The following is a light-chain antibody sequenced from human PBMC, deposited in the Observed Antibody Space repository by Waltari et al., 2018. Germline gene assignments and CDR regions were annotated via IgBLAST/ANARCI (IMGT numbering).Light chain of an antibody. CDR2: DVS. V-gene: IGLV2-14*01. CDR1: SSDVGGYNY. Sequence: QSALTQPASVSGSPGQSITISCSGTSSDVGGYNYVSWYQQLPGKAPKLMIYDVSNRPSGVSTRFSGSKSDNTASLTISGLQAEDEADYYCSSYTVSSTRIFGGGTKLTVL. J-gene: IGLJ2*01. CDR3: SSYTVSSTRI.